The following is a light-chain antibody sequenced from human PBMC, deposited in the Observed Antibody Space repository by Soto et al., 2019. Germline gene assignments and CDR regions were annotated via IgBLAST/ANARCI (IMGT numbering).Light chain of an antibody. V-gene: IGLV2-8*01. CDR2: EVT. J-gene: IGLJ3*02. CDR1: RNDVGGVNY. Sequence: QSVLTQRPSASGSPGQSVTISCTGTRNDVGGVNYVSWYQQHPGKVPKLLIFEVTRRPSGVPDRFSGSNSGNTAYLTVSGLRTEDEAHYYCCSYDVRNVVLFGGGTKLTVL. CDR3: CSYDVRNVVL.